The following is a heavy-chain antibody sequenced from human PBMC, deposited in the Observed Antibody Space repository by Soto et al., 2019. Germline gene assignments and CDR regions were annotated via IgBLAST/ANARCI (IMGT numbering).Heavy chain of an antibody. Sequence: SETLSLTCIVSNGSISDYYWTWIRQPPGKGLEWIGYIYYSGSTHYSPSLKSRVTISVDTSKNQFSLKLSSVTAADTGGYYCARGILEAAASKPFDIWGQGTMVTVSS. CDR2: IYYSGST. J-gene: IGHJ3*02. CDR1: NGSISDYY. CDR3: ARGILEAAASKPFDI. D-gene: IGHD6-13*01. V-gene: IGHV4-59*01.